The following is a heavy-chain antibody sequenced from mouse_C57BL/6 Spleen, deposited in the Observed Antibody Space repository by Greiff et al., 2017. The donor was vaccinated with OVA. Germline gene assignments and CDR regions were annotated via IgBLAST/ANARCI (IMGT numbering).Heavy chain of an antibody. V-gene: IGHV1-55*01. D-gene: IGHD1-1*01. J-gene: IGHJ2*01. Sequence: QVQLQQPGAELVKPGASVKMSCKASGYNFTSYWITWVKQRPGQGLEWIGDIYPGSGSTNYNEKFKSKATLTVDTSSSTAYMQLSSLTSEDSAVYYCARGGDGSPYFDYWVKGTTLTVSS. CDR1: GYNFTSYW. CDR3: ARGGDGSPYFDY. CDR2: IYPGSGST.